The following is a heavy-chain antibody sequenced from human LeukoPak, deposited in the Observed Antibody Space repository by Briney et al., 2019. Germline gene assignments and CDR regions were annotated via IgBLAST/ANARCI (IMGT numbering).Heavy chain of an antibody. CDR1: GGSISSYY. CDR3: ARAPEFSSGWLLDW. D-gene: IGHD6-19*01. Sequence: SETLSLTCTVSGGSISSYYWTWIRQSAGKGLEWIGRIHPSGSTNYNPSPESRVTMSLDTSKKQFSLKVTSVTATDTGVYYCARAPEFSSGWLLDWWGQGCLVTVSS. V-gene: IGHV4-4*07. J-gene: IGHJ4*02. CDR2: IHPSGST.